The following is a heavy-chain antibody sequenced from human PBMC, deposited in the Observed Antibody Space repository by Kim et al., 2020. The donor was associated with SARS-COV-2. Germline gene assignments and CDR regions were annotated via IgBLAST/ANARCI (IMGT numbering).Heavy chain of an antibody. V-gene: IGHV4-39*01. J-gene: IGHJ3*02. D-gene: IGHD6-19*01. CDR2: IYYSGST. CDR3: ATSSGWSRGAFDI. CDR1: GGSISSSSYY. Sequence: SETLSLTCTVSGGSISSSSYYWGWIRQPPGKGLEWIGSIYYSGSTYYNPSLKSRVTISVDTSKNQFSLKLSSVTAADTAVYYCATSSGWSRGAFDIWGQGTMVTVSS.